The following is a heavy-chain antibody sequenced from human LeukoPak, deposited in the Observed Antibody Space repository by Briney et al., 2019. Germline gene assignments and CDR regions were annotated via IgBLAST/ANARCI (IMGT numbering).Heavy chain of an antibody. CDR1: GYTFTGYY. D-gene: IGHD5-18*01. J-gene: IGHJ4*02. CDR3: ARDWGFGYSYGFNFDY. V-gene: IGHV1-2*02. Sequence: ASVKVSCKASGYTFTGYYMHWVRQAPGQGLEWMGWINPNSGGTNYAQKFQGRVTMTRDTSISTAYMELSRLRSDDTAVYYCARDWGFGYSYGFNFDYWGQGTLVTVSS. CDR2: INPNSGGT.